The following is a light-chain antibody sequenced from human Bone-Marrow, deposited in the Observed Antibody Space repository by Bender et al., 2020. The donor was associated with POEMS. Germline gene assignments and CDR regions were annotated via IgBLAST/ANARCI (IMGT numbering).Light chain of an antibody. V-gene: IGLV3-21*04. CDR1: NIGSKN. J-gene: IGLJ3*02. CDR2: RDS. Sequence: YELTQPLSVSVALGQTARITCGGNNIGSKNVHWYQQKPGQAPVLVIYRDSNRPSGIPERFSGSNSGNTATLTISRVEGGDEADYYCQVWDSRSDHSVFGGGTKLTVL. CDR3: QVWDSRSDHSV.